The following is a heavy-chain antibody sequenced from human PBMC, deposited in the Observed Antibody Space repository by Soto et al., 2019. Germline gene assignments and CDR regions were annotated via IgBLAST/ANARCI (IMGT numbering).Heavy chain of an antibody. V-gene: IGHV6-1*01. CDR1: GDSVSSNSAS. D-gene: IGHD6-19*01. J-gene: IGHJ6*02. CDR2: TYYRSKWYN. CDR3: ARGIAVAGPYGMDV. Sequence: SQTLSLTCAISGDSVSSNSASWNWIRQSPSRGLEWLGRTYYRSKWYNDYAVSVKSRITINPDTSKNHFSLQLNSVTPEDTAVHYCARGIAVAGPYGMDVWGQGTTVTVSS.